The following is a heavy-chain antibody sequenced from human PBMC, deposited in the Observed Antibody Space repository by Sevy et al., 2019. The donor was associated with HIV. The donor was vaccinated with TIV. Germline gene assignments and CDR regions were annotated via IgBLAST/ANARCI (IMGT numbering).Heavy chain of an antibody. J-gene: IGHJ4*02. CDR2: IRSGSTYT. D-gene: IGHD1-7*01. V-gene: IGHV3-11*06. Sequence: GGSLRLSCEVSGFTFSDFYMSWIRQAPGKGLEWVSDIRSGSTYTKSADSVKGRFTISRDNAKNSLYLQMNSLRVEDTALYYCARDRRNYAGQYFDYWGQGTLVTVSS. CDR1: GFTFSDFY. CDR3: ARDRRNYAGQYFDY.